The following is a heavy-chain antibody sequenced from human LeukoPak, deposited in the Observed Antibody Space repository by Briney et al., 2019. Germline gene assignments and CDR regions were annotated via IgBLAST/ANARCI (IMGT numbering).Heavy chain of an antibody. CDR1: GFTFSDYS. Sequence: GGSLRLSCAASGFTFSDYSMNWVRQAPGKGLEWISYIGIDSGNTNYADSVKGRFTISGDKAKNSLYLQMNSLRVEDTAVYYCARDYKYVFDNWGQGTLVTVSS. V-gene: IGHV3-48*01. D-gene: IGHD5-24*01. J-gene: IGHJ4*02. CDR3: ARDYKYVFDN. CDR2: IGIDSGNT.